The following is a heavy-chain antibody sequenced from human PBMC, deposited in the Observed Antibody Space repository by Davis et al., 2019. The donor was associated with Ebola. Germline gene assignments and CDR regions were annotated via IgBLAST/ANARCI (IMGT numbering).Heavy chain of an antibody. D-gene: IGHD3-22*01. Sequence: PGGSLRLSCAASGFSVSSIYMTWVRQAPGKGLAWIAVIYSSGSAYYADSVKGRFTISRDNSENTLYLQMNSLRAEDTTVYYCARGPDYYETSGELDYWGQGTLVAVSS. CDR3: ARGPDYYETSGELDY. V-gene: IGHV3-66*01. J-gene: IGHJ4*02. CDR2: IYSSGSA. CDR1: GFSVSSIY.